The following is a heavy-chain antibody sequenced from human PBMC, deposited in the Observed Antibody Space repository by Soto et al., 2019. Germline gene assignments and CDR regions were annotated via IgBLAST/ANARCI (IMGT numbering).Heavy chain of an antibody. D-gene: IGHD4-17*01. J-gene: IGHJ4*02. Sequence: GGSLRLSCAASGFTFGYCHMHWVRQAPGKGLEWVAVISSDGSNKYYSDSVKGRFTISRDNSTNMLYLQMNSLRPEDTAMYYCAKSLSDYHFDYWGQGTLVTVSS. V-gene: IGHV3-30*18. CDR2: ISSDGSNK. CDR3: AKSLSDYHFDY. CDR1: GFTFGYCH.